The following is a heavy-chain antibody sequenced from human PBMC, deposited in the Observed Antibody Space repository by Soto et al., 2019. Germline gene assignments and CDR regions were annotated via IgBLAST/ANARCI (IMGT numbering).Heavy chain of an antibody. J-gene: IGHJ6*02. V-gene: IGHV3-15*06. Sequence: PEGSLRLSCAASDFSFSNAWLSWVRQAPGKGLECVGRITSKADGGTTHYAAPERGRFTISRDDLENMLFLQMNSLKTEDTAVYYCTDGWDVWGPGTKVTVSS. CDR1: DFSFSNAW. CDR2: ITSKADGGTT. CDR3: TDGWDV.